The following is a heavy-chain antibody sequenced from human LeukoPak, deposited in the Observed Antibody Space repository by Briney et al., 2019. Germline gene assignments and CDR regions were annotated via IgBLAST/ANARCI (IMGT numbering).Heavy chain of an antibody. CDR1: GFTFSSYE. Sequence: GGSLRLSCAASGFTFSSYEMNWVRQAPGKGLEWVSYISSSGSTIYYADSVKGRFTISRDNAKNSLYLQMNSLRAEDTAVYYCAREAVRGVIGYYGMDVWGQGTTVTVSS. CDR3: AREAVRGVIGYYGMDV. V-gene: IGHV3-48*03. CDR2: ISSSGSTI. J-gene: IGHJ6*02. D-gene: IGHD3-10*01.